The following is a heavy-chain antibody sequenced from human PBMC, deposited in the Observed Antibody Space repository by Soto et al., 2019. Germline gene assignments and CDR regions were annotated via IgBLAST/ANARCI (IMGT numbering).Heavy chain of an antibody. CDR2: IYPGDSDT. D-gene: IGHD2-15*01. Sequence: GVSLKVSWKGSGYSSAWHWSGWVLQMPGKGLEWIGIIYPGDSDTRYSPSFPGQVTISADKSINTAYRQWSRLSASDTAMYYCARSPTLPLVHPAYFAYWGQGTLVT. V-gene: IGHV5-51*01. CDR1: GYSSAWHW. J-gene: IGHJ4*02. CDR3: ARSPTLPLVHPAYFAY.